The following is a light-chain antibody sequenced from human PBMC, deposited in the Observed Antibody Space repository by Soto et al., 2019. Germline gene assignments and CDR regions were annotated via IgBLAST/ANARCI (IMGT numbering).Light chain of an antibody. CDR2: GAS. CDR3: QQYNNWPRT. Sequence: IVMTQSAATLPVSPGERATLSCRASQSVSSNLAWYQQKPGQAPRLLIYGASTRATGIPARFSGSGSGTEFTLTISSLQSEDFAVYYCQQYNNWPRTFGQGTKV. V-gene: IGKV3-15*01. CDR1: QSVSSN. J-gene: IGKJ1*01.